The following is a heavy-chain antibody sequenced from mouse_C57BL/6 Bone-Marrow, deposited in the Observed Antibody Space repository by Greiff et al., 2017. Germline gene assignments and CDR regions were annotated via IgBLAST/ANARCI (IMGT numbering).Heavy chain of an antibody. J-gene: IGHJ2*01. CDR2: ICPGSGST. CDR3: ARFGSSYDFYY. V-gene: IGHV1-56*01. Sequence: QVQLQQSGPELVRPGASVKISCKAPGYTFTSHWMQWVRQRPGPGLEWIGEICPGSGSTYYNEKFKGKATLTVDTASSTAYMQLRSRTSEDSAVYFCARFGSSYDFYYWGQGTTLTVAS. D-gene: IGHD1-1*01. CDR1: GYTFTSHW.